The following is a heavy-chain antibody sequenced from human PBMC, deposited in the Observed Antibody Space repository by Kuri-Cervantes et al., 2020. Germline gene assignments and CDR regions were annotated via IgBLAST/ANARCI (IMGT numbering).Heavy chain of an antibody. V-gene: IGHV1-69*13. J-gene: IGHJ6*01. Sequence: SVKVSCKASGYTFTSYGISWVRQAPGQGLEWMGGIIPIFGTANYAQRFQGRVTITADESTSTAYMELSSLRSEDTAVYYCARAHLGAPYCSSTSCYSYGMAVWGPGNTVHGAS. CDR3: ARAHLGAPYCSSTSCYSYGMAV. CDR1: GYTFTSYG. D-gene: IGHD2-2*01. CDR2: IIPIFGTA.